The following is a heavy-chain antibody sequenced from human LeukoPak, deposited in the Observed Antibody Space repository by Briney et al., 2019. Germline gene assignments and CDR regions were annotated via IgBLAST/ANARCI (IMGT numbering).Heavy chain of an antibody. J-gene: IGHJ4*02. D-gene: IGHD2-2*02. Sequence: GGSLRFSCAASGFTFSSYGMHWVRQAPGKGLEWVAVISYDGSNKYYADSVKGRFTISRDNSKNTLYLQMNSLRAEDTAVYYCAKDLEYIVVVPAAIGSDYWGQGTLVTVSS. CDR3: AKDLEYIVVVPAAIGSDY. V-gene: IGHV3-30*18. CDR2: ISYDGSNK. CDR1: GFTFSSYG.